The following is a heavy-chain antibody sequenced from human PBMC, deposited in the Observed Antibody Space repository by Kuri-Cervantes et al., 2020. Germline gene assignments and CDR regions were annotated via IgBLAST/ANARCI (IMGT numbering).Heavy chain of an antibody. D-gene: IGHD2-2*01. J-gene: IGHJ6*03. V-gene: IGHV3-48*01. Sequence: GESLKISCAASGFTFSSYSVNWVRQAPGKGLEWVSYISSSSSTIYYADSVKGRFTISRDNSKNTLYLQMNSLRAEDTAVYYCAKDRPTAPKSIVVVPAAPPTYYMDVWGKGTTVTVSS. CDR3: AKDRPTAPKSIVVVPAAPPTYYMDV. CDR2: ISSSSSTI. CDR1: GFTFSSYS.